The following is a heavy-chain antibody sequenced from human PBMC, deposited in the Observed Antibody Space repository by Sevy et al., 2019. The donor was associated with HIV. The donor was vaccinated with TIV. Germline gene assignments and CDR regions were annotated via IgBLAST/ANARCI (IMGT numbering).Heavy chain of an antibody. Sequence: GGSLRLSCAASGFTVSSNYMSWVRQAPGKGLEWVSVIYSGGSTYYADSVKGRFTISRDNSKNTLYLQMNSVRAADTAVYYCARGQRTPSDSKGGVVYYYYYGMDVWGQGTTVTVSS. CDR1: GFTVSSNY. CDR3: ARGQRTPSDSKGGVVYYYYYGMDV. CDR2: IYSGGST. J-gene: IGHJ6*02. V-gene: IGHV3-53*01. D-gene: IGHD3-3*01.